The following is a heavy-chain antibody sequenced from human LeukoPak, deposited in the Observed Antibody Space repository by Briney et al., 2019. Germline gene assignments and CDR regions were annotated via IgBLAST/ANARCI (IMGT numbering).Heavy chain of an antibody. CDR3: AAISPYYYMDV. Sequence: GGSLRLSCAASEFPFSSYGMTWVRQAPGKGLEWVSGISGSGGGTYYADSVRGRFSISRDNSKNTLHLQMNSLRAEDTAVYYCAAISPYYYMDVWGNGTTVTISS. CDR2: ISGSGGGT. V-gene: IGHV3-23*01. CDR1: EFPFSSYG. D-gene: IGHD2-21*01. J-gene: IGHJ6*03.